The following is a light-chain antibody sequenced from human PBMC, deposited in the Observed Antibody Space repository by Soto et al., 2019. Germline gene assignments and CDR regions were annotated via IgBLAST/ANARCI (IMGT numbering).Light chain of an antibody. J-gene: IGLJ1*01. CDR1: ISDVGGYNS. Sequence: QSALAQPASVSGSPGQSIAISCAGTISDVGGYNSVSWYQQHPGKAPKLMIYDVSNRPSGVSNRFSGSKSVNTASLTISGLQAEDEADYYCCSFTSSSTSGYVFGTGTKVTVL. CDR2: DVS. V-gene: IGLV2-14*03. CDR3: CSFTSSSTSGYV.